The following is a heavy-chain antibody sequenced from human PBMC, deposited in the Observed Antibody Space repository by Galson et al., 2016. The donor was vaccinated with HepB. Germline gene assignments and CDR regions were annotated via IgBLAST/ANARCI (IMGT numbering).Heavy chain of an antibody. Sequence: SLRLSCAVSGFIFRNHQMHWIRQVPGKGLMLVARIEGDGTSPIYAPSVKGRFTISSDSAENTVYLQMNRLRAEGTALYYCARDLSGPDHWAQGTQVTVSP. CDR1: GFIFRNHQ. CDR2: IEGDGTSP. V-gene: IGHV3-74*01. J-gene: IGHJ4*02. CDR3: ARDLSGPDH.